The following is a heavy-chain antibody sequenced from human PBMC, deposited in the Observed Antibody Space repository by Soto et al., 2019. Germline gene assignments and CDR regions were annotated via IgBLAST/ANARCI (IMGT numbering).Heavy chain of an antibody. D-gene: IGHD5-12*01. CDR1: GGSVSSGDYL. V-gene: IGHV4-30-4*01. J-gene: IGHJ4*02. CDR3: AREKGYISGPKNFDS. CDR2: IYDSGSS. Sequence: LSLTCTGSGGSVSSGDYLWSWIRQPPGKGLEWIGYIYDSGSSYYNPSLKSRVTMSVDTSKNQFSLKLRSVTAADTDKYYCAREKGYISGPKNFDSWGQGTLVTVSS.